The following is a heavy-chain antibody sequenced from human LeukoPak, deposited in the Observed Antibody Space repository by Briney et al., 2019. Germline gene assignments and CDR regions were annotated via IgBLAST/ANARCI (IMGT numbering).Heavy chain of an antibody. CDR2: IYTSGST. D-gene: IGHD3-10*01. CDR3: ARVRYYGSGSYYKPAGYYYYMDV. CDR1: GGSISSGSYY. Sequence: SETLSLTCTVSGGSISSGSYYWSWIRQPAGKGLEWIGRIYTSGSTNYNPSLKSRVTISVDTSKNQFSLKLSSVTAADTAVYYCARVRYYGSGSYYKPAGYYYYMDVWGKGTTVTVSS. V-gene: IGHV4-61*02. J-gene: IGHJ6*03.